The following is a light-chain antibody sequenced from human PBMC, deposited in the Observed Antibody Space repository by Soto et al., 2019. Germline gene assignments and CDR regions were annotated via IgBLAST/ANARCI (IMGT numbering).Light chain of an antibody. CDR1: QSISSW. Sequence: DIQMTQSPSTLSASVGDRVTITCRASQSISSWLAWYQQKPGKAPKLLIYKASSLESGVPPRFSGSGSGTEFTLTMSSLQPDDFATYYCQQYNSYSPITFGQGTRLEIK. CDR2: KAS. V-gene: IGKV1-5*03. J-gene: IGKJ5*01. CDR3: QQYNSYSPIT.